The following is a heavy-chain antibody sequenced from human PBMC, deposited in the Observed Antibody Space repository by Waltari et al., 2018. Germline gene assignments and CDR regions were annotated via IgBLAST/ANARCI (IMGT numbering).Heavy chain of an antibody. D-gene: IGHD6-13*01. Sequence: EVQLVESGGDLVQPGGSLRLSCAASGFTFSSYAMSWVRQAPGKGLEWVSAISGSGGSTYYADSVKGRFTISRDNSKNTLYLQMNSLRAEDTAVYYCAKDTENLAAAALYFDYWGQGTLVTVSS. V-gene: IGHV3-23*04. CDR1: GFTFSSYA. J-gene: IGHJ4*02. CDR3: AKDTENLAAAALYFDY. CDR2: ISGSGGST.